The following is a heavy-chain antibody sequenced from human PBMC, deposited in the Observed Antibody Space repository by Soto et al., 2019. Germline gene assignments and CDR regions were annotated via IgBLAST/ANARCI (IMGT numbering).Heavy chain of an antibody. CDR2: IYYSGST. J-gene: IGHJ5*02. Sequence: QVQLQETGPGLVKPSQTLSLTCTVSGGSISSGGYYWSWIRQHPGKGLEWIGYIYYSGSTYYNPSLKSRVTISVDTSKNQFSLKLCSVTVADTALYYCARAARRGDNWFDPWGQVTLVTVSS. V-gene: IGHV4-31*03. CDR3: ARAARRGDNWFDP. CDR1: GGSISSGGYY. D-gene: IGHD6-6*01.